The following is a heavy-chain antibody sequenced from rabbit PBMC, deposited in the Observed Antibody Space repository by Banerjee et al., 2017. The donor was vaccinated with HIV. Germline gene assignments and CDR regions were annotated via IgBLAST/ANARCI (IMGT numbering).Heavy chain of an antibody. V-gene: IGHV1S29*01. J-gene: IGHJ6*01. CDR2: ITYRGSA. CDR1: GFDFSSYA. Sequence: QEQLKESGGGLVQPGGSLKLSCKASGFDFSSYAITWVRQAPGKGLEYIGYITYRGSAYYASWVNGRFTISRENTQNTLYLQLNSLTAADTATYFCAISNTYYGIALWGPGTLVTVS. CDR3: AISNTYYGIAL.